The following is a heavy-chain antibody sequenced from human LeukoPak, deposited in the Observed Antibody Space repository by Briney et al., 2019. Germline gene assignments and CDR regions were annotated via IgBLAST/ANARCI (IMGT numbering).Heavy chain of an antibody. D-gene: IGHD4-23*01. CDR3: ARGPGPYGGNGEFDY. CDR2: ISTNNGDT. J-gene: IGHJ4*02. CDR1: GYTFTNHG. V-gene: IGHV1-18*01. Sequence: ASVKVSCKASGYTFTNHGISWMRQAPGQGLEWMGWISTNNGDTNYVQKFQGRVTMTTDTSTTAAYMELSRLRSDDTAVYYCARGPGPYGGNGEFDYWGQGTLVTVSS.